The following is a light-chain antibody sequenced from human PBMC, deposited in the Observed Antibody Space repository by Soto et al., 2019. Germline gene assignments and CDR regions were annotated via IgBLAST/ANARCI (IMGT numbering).Light chain of an antibody. CDR2: EVS. J-gene: IGLJ1*01. Sequence: LTQPASVFGSPGQSITISCTGTSSDVGGYNFVSWYQQHPGKAPKLMIYEVSSRPSGVSNRFSGSKSGNTASLTISGLQPEDEADYYCSSYTTSSTLVFXTGTKVTVL. CDR3: SSYTTSSTLV. CDR1: SSDVGGYNF. V-gene: IGLV2-14*03.